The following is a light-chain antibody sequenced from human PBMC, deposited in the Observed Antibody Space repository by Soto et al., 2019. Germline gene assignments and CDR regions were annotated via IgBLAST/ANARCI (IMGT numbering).Light chain of an antibody. CDR2: GAS. CDR3: QHYGSSRK. Sequence: EIVLTQSPGTLSLSPGERATLSCRASQSVSSSLAWYQQKPGQAPRLLIYGASSRATGIPDRFSGSGSGPDFTLTISRLEPEDFAVYFCQHYGSSRKFDQGTKVEIK. V-gene: IGKV3-20*01. J-gene: IGKJ1*01. CDR1: QSVSSS.